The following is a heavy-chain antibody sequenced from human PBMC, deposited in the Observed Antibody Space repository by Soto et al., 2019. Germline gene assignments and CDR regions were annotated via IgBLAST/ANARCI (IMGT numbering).Heavy chain of an antibody. J-gene: IGHJ6*02. V-gene: IGHV3-11*06. D-gene: IGHD6-13*01. Sequence: QVQLVESGGGLVKPGGSLRLSCAASGFTFSDYYMSWIRQAPGKGLEWVSYISSSSSYTNYADSVKGRFTISRDNAKNSLYLQMNSLRAEDTAVYYCAREVMIAAALPYYYGMDVWGQGTTVTVSS. CDR1: GFTFSDYY. CDR2: ISSSSSYT. CDR3: AREVMIAAALPYYYGMDV.